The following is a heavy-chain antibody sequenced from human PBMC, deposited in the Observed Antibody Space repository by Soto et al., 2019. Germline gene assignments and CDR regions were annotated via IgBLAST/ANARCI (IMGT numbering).Heavy chain of an antibody. V-gene: IGHV1-18*01. CDR2: ISAYNGNT. Sequence: QVQLVQSGAEVKKPGASVKVSCKASGYTFTSYGISWVRQAPGQGLEWMGWISAYNGNTNYAQKLQGRVTMTTDTSTSTAYMAVRILRSDDTSVYYCARDYRDVLVPAAMTNWFDPWGQGTLVTVSS. J-gene: IGHJ5*02. CDR1: GYTFTSYG. CDR3: ARDYRDVLVPAAMTNWFDP. D-gene: IGHD2-2*01.